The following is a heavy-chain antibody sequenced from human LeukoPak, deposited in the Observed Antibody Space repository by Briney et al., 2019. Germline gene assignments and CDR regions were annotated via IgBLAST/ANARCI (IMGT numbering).Heavy chain of an antibody. D-gene: IGHD3-22*01. CDR1: GFTFSSYS. CDR3: ARLDYYDSSDAFDI. J-gene: IGHJ3*02. CDR2: IYSGGST. Sequence: GGSLRLSCAASGFTFSSYSMNWVRQAPGKGLEWVSVIYSGGSTYYADSVKGRFTISRDNSKNTLYLQMNSLRAEDTAVYYCARLDYYDSSDAFDIWGQGTMVTVSS. V-gene: IGHV3-53*01.